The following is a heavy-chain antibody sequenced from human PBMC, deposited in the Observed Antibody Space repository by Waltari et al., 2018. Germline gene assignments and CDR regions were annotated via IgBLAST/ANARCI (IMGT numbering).Heavy chain of an antibody. CDR2: IKQDGSEK. V-gene: IGHV3-7*01. J-gene: IGHJ4*02. CDR3: VRGGSSSLGY. CDR1: GFTFSRYW. D-gene: IGHD6-13*01. Sequence: EVQLVESGGGLVQPGGSLRLSCAAAGFTFSRYWQSWVRQAPGKGLEWVANIKQDGSEKYYVDSVKGRFTISRDNAKNSLYLQMNSLRAEDTAVYYCVRGGSSSLGYWGQGTLVTVSS.